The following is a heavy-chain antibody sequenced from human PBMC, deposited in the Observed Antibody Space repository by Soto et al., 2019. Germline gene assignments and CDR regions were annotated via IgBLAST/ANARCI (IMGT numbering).Heavy chain of an antibody. CDR2: ISSSSTYI. CDR1: GFTFSDYY. V-gene: IGHV3-11*03. CDR3: ARWVGNGYLAF. J-gene: IGHJ4*02. D-gene: IGHD5-18*01. Sequence: PGGSLRLSCAASGFTFSDYYMSWIRQAPGKGLEWLSYISSSSTYINYADSVKGRFTISRDNAKNSLYLQMNSLRAEDTAVYYCARWVGNGYLAFWGQGTLVTVSS.